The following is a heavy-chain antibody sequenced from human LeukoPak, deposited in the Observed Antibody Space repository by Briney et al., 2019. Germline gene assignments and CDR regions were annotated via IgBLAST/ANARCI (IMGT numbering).Heavy chain of an antibody. CDR2: IWYDGSNN. Sequence: GGSLRLSCAASGFILSSYNMFWVRQAPGKGLEWVAVIWYDGSNNYYAESVKGRFIISRDTSKNTLYLQMNSLRAEDTAMYYCAMAPNWNPYCVHVWGKGTTVTVSS. D-gene: IGHD1-20*01. V-gene: IGHV3-33*01. CDR3: AMAPNWNPYCVHV. J-gene: IGHJ6*03. CDR1: GFILSSYN.